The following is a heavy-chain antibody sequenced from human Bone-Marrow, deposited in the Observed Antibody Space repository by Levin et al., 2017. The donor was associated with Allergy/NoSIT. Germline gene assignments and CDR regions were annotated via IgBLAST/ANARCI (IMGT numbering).Heavy chain of an antibody. CDR1: GASVSSGPYY. CDR2: IYSSGSS. D-gene: IGHD3-10*01. V-gene: IGHV4-61*02. Sequence: SETLSLTCSVSGASVSSGPYYLNWIRQPAGKGLEWIGLIYSSGSSKYNPSLKNRVTISVDTSKNQFSLRLSSVTVAETAVYYCARARSFQAGGLDYWGQGSLVTVSS. J-gene: IGHJ4*02. CDR3: ARARSFQAGGLDY.